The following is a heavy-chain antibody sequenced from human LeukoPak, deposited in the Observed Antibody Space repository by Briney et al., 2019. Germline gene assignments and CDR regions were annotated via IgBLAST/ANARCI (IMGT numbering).Heavy chain of an antibody. D-gene: IGHD5-24*01. Sequence: GGSLRLSCAASGFTFSSYSMNWVRQAPGKGLEWVSSISSSSYIYYADSVKGRFTISRDNAKNSLYLQMNSLRAEDTAVYYCAKDRRGDYYYYMDVWGKGTTVTVSS. V-gene: IGHV3-21*01. J-gene: IGHJ6*03. CDR2: ISSSSYI. CDR3: AKDRRGDYYYYMDV. CDR1: GFTFSSYS.